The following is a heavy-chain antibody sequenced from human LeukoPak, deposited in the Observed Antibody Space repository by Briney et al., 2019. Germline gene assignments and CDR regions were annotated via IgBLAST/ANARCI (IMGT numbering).Heavy chain of an antibody. D-gene: IGHD2-15*01. J-gene: IGHJ5*02. CDR2: IYHSGST. V-gene: IGHV4-30-2*01. CDR3: ARASPGWWFDP. Sequence: SQTLSLTCAVSGGSISSGGYSWSWIRQPPGKGLEWIGYIYHSGSTYYNPSLKSRVTISVDRSKNQFPLKLSSVTAADTAVYYCARASPGWWFDPWGQGTLVTVSS. CDR1: GGSISSGGYS.